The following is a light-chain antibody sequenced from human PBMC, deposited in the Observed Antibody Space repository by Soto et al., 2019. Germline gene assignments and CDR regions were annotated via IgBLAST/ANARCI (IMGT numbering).Light chain of an antibody. V-gene: IGKV1-5*03. CDR1: QTISSW. J-gene: IGKJ1*01. CDR2: KAS. CDR3: RHYNSYSEA. Sequence: DIQMTQSPSTLSGSVGDRVTITCRASQTISSWLAWYQQKPGKAPKLLIYKASTLKSGVPSRCSGSGAGTEFTLTSSSLQPDDFATYYRRHYNSYSEAFGQGTKVELK.